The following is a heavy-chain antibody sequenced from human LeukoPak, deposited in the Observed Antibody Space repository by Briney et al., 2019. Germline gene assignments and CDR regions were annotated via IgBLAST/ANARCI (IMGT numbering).Heavy chain of an antibody. CDR2: IYTSGST. V-gene: IGHV4-4*07. Sequence: SETLSLTCTVSGVSISSYYWSWIRQPAGKGLEWIGRIYTSGSTNYNPSLKSRVTMSVDTSKNQFSLKLSSVTAADTAVYYCARDTEYCSGGSCYLESLFDYWGQGTLVTVSS. J-gene: IGHJ4*02. CDR3: ARDTEYCSGGSCYLESLFDY. CDR1: GVSISSYY. D-gene: IGHD2-15*01.